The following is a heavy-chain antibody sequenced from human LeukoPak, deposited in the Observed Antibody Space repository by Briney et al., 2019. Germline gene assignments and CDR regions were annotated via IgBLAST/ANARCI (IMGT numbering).Heavy chain of an antibody. Sequence: GGSLRLSCAASGFTFSSYGMHWVRQAPGKGLEWVAVIWYDGSNKYYADSVKGRFTISRDNSKNTLYLQMNSLRAEDTAVYYCARDLSDPVVGATNGAFDIWGQGTMVTVSS. V-gene: IGHV3-33*01. J-gene: IGHJ3*02. CDR2: IWYDGSNK. CDR3: ARDLSDPVVGATNGAFDI. D-gene: IGHD1-26*01. CDR1: GFTFSSYG.